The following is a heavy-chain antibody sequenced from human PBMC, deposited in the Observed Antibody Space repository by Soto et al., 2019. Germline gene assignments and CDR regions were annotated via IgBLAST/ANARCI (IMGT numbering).Heavy chain of an antibody. CDR1: GGSISSSSYY. CDR3: ARHEPQNGSGWWFDP. CDR2: IYYSGST. V-gene: IGHV4-39*01. J-gene: IGHJ5*02. Sequence: QLQLQESGPGLVKPSETLSLTCTVSGGSISSSSYYWGWIRQPPGKGLELIGSIYYSGSTYYNPSLNSRVTISVDTSKNQFSLKLSSVTAADTAVYYCARHEPQNGSGWWFDPWGQGTLVTVSS. D-gene: IGHD3-10*01.